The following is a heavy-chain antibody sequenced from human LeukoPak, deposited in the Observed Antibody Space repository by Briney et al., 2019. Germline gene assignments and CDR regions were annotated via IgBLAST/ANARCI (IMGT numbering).Heavy chain of an antibody. V-gene: IGHV1-18*01. Sequence: ASVKVSCKASGYTFTSYGISWVRQAPGQGLEWMGWISAYNGNTNYAQKLQGRVTMTTDTSTSTAYMELRSLRSDDTAVYYCARTTVQLWLPNNWFDPWGQGTLVTVSS. J-gene: IGHJ5*02. CDR2: ISAYNGNT. CDR3: ARTTVQLWLPNNWFDP. D-gene: IGHD5-18*01. CDR1: GYTFTSYG.